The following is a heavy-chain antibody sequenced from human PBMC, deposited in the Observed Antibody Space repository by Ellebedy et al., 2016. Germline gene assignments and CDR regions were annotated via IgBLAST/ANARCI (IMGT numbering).Heavy chain of an antibody. D-gene: IGHD2-2*01. V-gene: IGHV3-7*01. CDR1: GFTFSSYG. CDR2: IKQDGSEK. Sequence: GGSLRLXXAASGFTFSSYGMHWVRQAPGKGLEWVANIKQDGSEKYYVDSVKGRFTISRDNAKNSLYLQMNSLRAEDTAVYYCAREELLWRPFDYWGQGTLVTVSS. J-gene: IGHJ4*02. CDR3: AREELLWRPFDY.